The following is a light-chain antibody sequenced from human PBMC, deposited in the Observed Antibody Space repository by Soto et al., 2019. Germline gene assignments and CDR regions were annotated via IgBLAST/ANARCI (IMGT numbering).Light chain of an antibody. CDR1: QSVSSY. Sequence: EIVLTQSPATLSLSPGERATLSCRASQSVSSYLAWYQQKPGQAPRLLIYDASNRATGIPARFSGSGSGTDFTLTISSLEPEDFLVYYCQQRSNWPPWTFGQGTKVDIK. CDR2: DAS. V-gene: IGKV3-11*01. J-gene: IGKJ1*01. CDR3: QQRSNWPPWT.